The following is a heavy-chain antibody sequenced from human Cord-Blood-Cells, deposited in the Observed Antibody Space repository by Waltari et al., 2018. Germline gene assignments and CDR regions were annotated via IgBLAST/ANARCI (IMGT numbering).Heavy chain of an antibody. J-gene: IGHJ3*02. V-gene: IGHV3-66*01. CDR3: ASKLDDAFDI. CDR1: GLTVSRHD. CDR2: IYSGGST. D-gene: IGHD1-1*01. Sequence: EVQMVESGGGLVQPGGSLRFSCAASGLTVSRHDMSWVRQAPGKGLAWFSVIYSGGSTYYADSVKGRFTISRDNSKNTLYLQINSLRAEDTAVYYCASKLDDAFDIWGQGTMVTVSS.